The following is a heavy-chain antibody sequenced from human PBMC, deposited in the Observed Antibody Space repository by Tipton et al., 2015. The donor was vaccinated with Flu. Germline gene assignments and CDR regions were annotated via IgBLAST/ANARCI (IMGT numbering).Heavy chain of an antibody. CDR1: GFTFSSYE. V-gene: IGHV3-48*03. D-gene: IGHD3-10*01. J-gene: IGHJ6*02. CDR3: AREGAGVLWFGESTRYYYGMDV. Sequence: SLRLSCAASGFTFSSYEMNWVRQAPGKGLEWVSYISSRGSTIYYADSVKGRFTISRDNAKNSLYLQMNSLRAEDTAVYYCAREGAGVLWFGESTRYYYGMDVWGQGTTVTVSS. CDR2: ISSRGSTI.